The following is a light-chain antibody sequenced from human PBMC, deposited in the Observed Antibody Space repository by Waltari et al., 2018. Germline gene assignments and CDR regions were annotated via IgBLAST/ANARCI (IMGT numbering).Light chain of an antibody. V-gene: IGKV4-1*01. CDR2: WAS. CDR3: QQYYSTPFT. Sequence: DIVMTQSPDSLAVSLGERATINCTSSQSILYSANNKNYLAWYQQKPGQPPKLLIYWASTRESGVPDRFSGSGSGADFTLTISSLQAEDVAVYYCQQYYSTPFTFGPGTKVDIK. J-gene: IGKJ3*01. CDR1: QSILYSANNKNY.